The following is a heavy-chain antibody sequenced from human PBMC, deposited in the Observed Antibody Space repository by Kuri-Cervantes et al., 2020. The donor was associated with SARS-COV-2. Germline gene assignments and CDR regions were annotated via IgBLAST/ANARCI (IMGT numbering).Heavy chain of an antibody. D-gene: IGHD3-10*01. CDR2: ISGSGGST. CDR1: GFTFSSYA. Sequence: GGSLRLSCAASGFTFSSYAMSWVRQAPGKGLEWVSAISGSGGSTYYADSVKGRFTISRDNAKNSLYLQMNSLRAEDTAVYYCARDTGPPSGFDYWGQGTLVTVSS. V-gene: IGHV3-23*01. CDR3: ARDTGPPSGFDY. J-gene: IGHJ4*02.